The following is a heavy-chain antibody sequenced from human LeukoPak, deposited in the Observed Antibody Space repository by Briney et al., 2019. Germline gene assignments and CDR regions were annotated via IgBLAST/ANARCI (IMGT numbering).Heavy chain of an antibody. CDR1: GFTFSSYG. CDR3: VKSGTWADFDS. CDR2: ISNKGGST. D-gene: IGHD1-26*01. J-gene: IGHJ4*02. V-gene: IGHV3-64D*09. Sequence: SGGSLGLSCSASGFTFSSYGMHWVRQAPGKGLEYVSGISNKGGSTYYADSVKGRFTISRDNSKNTLHLQMSSLRADDTAVYYCVKSGTWADFDSWGQGTLVTVSS.